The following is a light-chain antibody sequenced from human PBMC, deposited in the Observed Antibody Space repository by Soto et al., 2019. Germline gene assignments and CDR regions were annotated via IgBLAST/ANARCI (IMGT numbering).Light chain of an antibody. CDR1: ISNIGSKY. J-gene: IGLJ3*02. CDR2: RDD. CDR3: AAWDDSLNAWV. V-gene: IGLV1-47*01. Sequence: QPVLTQPPSASTTPGQRVTIFCSGGISNIGSKYVYWYQHLPGAAPKLLIYRDDQRPSGVPDRFSGYKTGTSASLAISGLRSEDEAYYYCAAWDDSLNAWVFGGGTKLTVL.